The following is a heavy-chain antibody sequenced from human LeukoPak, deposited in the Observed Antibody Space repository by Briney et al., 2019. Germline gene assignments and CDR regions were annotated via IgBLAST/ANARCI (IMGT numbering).Heavy chain of an antibody. J-gene: IGHJ3*02. D-gene: IGHD3-22*01. Sequence: ASVKVSCKASGYTFTSYYMHWVRQAPGQGLEWMGIINPSGGSTSYAQKFQGRVTMTRDTSTSTVYMELSSLRSEDTAVYYCAREVAVVLSWDAFDTWGQGTMVTVSS. CDR1: GYTFTSYY. V-gene: IGHV1-46*03. CDR3: AREVAVVLSWDAFDT. CDR2: INPSGGST.